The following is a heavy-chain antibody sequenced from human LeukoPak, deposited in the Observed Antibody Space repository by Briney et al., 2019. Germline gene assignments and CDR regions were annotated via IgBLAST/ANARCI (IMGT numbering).Heavy chain of an antibody. CDR2: INPNSGGT. J-gene: IGHJ3*02. Sequence: ASVTVSCKASGYSFTGYYMHWVRQAPGQGLEWMGWINPNSGGTYYAQNFQGRVTMTRDTSISTAYMELSRLRSDDTALYYCARVWQYSRSSGAFDIWGQGTMVTVSS. CDR1: GYSFTGYY. D-gene: IGHD6-6*01. CDR3: ARVWQYSRSSGAFDI. V-gene: IGHV1-2*02.